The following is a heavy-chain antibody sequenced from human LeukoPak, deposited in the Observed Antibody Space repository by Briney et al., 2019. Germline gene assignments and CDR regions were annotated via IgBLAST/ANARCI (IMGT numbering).Heavy chain of an antibody. CDR2: INHSGST. J-gene: IGHJ4*02. Sequence: SETLSLTCAVYGVSFSGYYWSWIRQPPGKGLEWIGKINHSGSTNYNPSLKSRVTISVDTSKNQFSLKLSSVTAADTAVYYCARGRARAYYYDSSGYCRFDYWGQGTLVTVSS. D-gene: IGHD3-22*01. V-gene: IGHV4-34*01. CDR1: GVSFSGYY. CDR3: ARGRARAYYYDSSGYCRFDY.